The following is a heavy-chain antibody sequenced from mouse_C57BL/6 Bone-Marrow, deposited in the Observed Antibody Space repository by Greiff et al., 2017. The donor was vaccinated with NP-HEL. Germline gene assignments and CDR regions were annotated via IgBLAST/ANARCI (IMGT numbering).Heavy chain of an antibody. CDR2: IDPENGDT. Sequence: EVQLQQSGAELVRPGASVKLSCTASGFNITDDYMHWVKQRPEQGLEWIGWIDPENGDTEYASKFQGKATITADTSSNTAYLQLSSLTSEDTAVYYCSLGSSGFAYWGQGTLVTVSA. V-gene: IGHV14-4*01. CDR3: SLGSSGFAY. D-gene: IGHD1-1*01. J-gene: IGHJ3*01. CDR1: GFNITDDY.